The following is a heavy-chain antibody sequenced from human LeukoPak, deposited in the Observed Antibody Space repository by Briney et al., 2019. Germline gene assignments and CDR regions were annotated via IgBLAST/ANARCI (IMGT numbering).Heavy chain of an antibody. CDR2: IDPNSGGT. J-gene: IGHJ4*02. CDR1: GYTFTGYC. D-gene: IGHD3/OR15-3a*01. Sequence: GASVKVSCKTSGYTFTGYCIHLLRQVPGQGLEWMAWIDPNSGGTNYAHKFQGRVTMTRDTSISTAYMEVSSLSSDDTAVYYCARELIDFHDHTNKGFFDSWGQGTLVTVSS. CDR3: ARELIDFHDHTNKGFFDS. V-gene: IGHV1-2*02.